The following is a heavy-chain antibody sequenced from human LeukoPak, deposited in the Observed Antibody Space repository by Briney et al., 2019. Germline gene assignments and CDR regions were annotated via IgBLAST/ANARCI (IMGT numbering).Heavy chain of an antibody. J-gene: IGHJ4*02. Sequence: NPSETLSLTCTVSGGSISNYYWSWIRQPPGKGLEWIGYIYYSGTTNYNPSLKSRVTISVDTSKNQFSLKLNSVTAADTVVYYCARGVYIAAAQYGYWGQGTLVTVSS. CDR3: ARGVYIAAAQYGY. CDR2: IYYSGTT. D-gene: IGHD6-13*01. V-gene: IGHV4-59*01. CDR1: GGSISNYY.